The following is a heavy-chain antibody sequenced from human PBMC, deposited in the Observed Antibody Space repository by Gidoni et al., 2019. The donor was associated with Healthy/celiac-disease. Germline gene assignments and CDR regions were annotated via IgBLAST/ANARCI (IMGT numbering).Heavy chain of an antibody. Sequence: EVQLLESGGGLVQPGGSLRLSCAASGFTFRSYAISWVRQAPGKGLEWVSAISGSGGSTYYADAVKGRFTISRDNSKNTLYLQMNSLRAEDTAVYYCAKDLFYCSSTSCYPDYFDYWGQGTLVTVSS. CDR1: GFTFRSYA. D-gene: IGHD2-2*01. J-gene: IGHJ4*02. CDR3: AKDLFYCSSTSCYPDYFDY. V-gene: IGHV3-23*01. CDR2: ISGSGGST.